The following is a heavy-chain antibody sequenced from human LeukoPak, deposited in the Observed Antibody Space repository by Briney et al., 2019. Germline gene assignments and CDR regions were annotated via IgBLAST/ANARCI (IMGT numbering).Heavy chain of an antibody. Sequence: ASVKVSCKASGYTFTGYYMHWVRQAPGQGLEWMGWINPNSGGTNYAQKLQGRVTMTTDTSTSTAYMELRSLRSDDTAVYYCARGYGSGSYYRIWFDPWGQGTLVTVSS. V-gene: IGHV1-2*02. CDR3: ARGYGSGSYYRIWFDP. CDR2: INPNSGGT. J-gene: IGHJ5*02. D-gene: IGHD3-10*01. CDR1: GYTFTGYY.